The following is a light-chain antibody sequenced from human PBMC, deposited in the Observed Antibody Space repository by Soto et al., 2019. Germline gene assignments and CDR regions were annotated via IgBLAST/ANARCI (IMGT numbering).Light chain of an antibody. CDR3: AAWDDSRNALYV. J-gene: IGLJ1*01. CDR1: SSNIGRNT. CDR2: SDN. Sequence: QSVLTQPPSTSGTPGQRVTISCSGSSSNIGRNTVNWFQQFPGTAPKLLIHSDNQRPSGVPDRFSGSKSGTSASLAISGLQSDDEADYYCAAWDDSRNALYVFGTGTKLTVL. V-gene: IGLV1-44*01.